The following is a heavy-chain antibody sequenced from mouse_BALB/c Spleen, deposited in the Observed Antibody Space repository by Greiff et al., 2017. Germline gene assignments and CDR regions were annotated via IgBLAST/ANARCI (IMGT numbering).Heavy chain of an antibody. D-gene: IGHD1-2*01. Sequence: QVQLKQPGAELVKPGASVKLSCKASGYTFTSYWMHWVKQRPGQGLEWIGEINPSNGRTNYNEKFKSKATLTVDKSSSTAYMQLSSLTSEDSAVYYCARKGGVTTAGFDYWGQGTTLTVSS. CDR1: GYTFTSYW. CDR2: INPSNGRT. J-gene: IGHJ2*01. CDR3: ARKGGVTTAGFDY. V-gene: IGHV1S81*02.